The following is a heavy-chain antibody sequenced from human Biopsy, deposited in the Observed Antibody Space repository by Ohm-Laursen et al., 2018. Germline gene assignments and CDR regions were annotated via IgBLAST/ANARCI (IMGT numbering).Heavy chain of an antibody. J-gene: IGHJ4*02. CDR2: INCKTDAT. Sequence: GPSVKPSRKASSYTFTDYNIHWMRQAPGQGLEWLGYINCKTDATNYAPKFQGTVTMTRDTSISTAHLALGSRRSADTAIYYCARDPLNGHKHFDYWGQGSLVTVSS. D-gene: IGHD2-8*01. CDR3: ARDPLNGHKHFDY. CDR1: SYTFTDYN. V-gene: IGHV1-2*02.